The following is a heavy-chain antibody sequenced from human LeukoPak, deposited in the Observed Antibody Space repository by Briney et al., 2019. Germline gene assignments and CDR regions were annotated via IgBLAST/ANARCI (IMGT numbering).Heavy chain of an antibody. CDR3: AKSSQLDY. CDR1: GFTFASSV. V-gene: IGHV3-23*01. J-gene: IGHJ4*02. CDR2: FSGSGRSR. D-gene: IGHD6-6*01. Sequence: GGSLRLSCAASGFTFASSVMNWVRQAPGKGLEWVSSFSGSGRSRYYADAVRGRFTVSRDNSKNTLYLIMTSLRAEDSAVYYCAKSSQLDYWGQGTLVTVSS.